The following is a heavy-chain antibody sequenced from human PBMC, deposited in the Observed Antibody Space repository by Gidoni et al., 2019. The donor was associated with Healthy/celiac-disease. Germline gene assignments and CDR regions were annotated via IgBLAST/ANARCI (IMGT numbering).Heavy chain of an antibody. D-gene: IGHD3-22*01. J-gene: IGHJ4*02. V-gene: IGHV3-23*01. CDR3: ATDFYYDSSGTIGY. CDR2: MSGSGGST. Sequence: EVQLLESGGGLVQPGGSLRLSCAASGFTFSSYAMIWVRQAPGKGLEWVSAMSGSGGSTYYADSVKGRFTISRDNSKNTLYLQMNSLRAEDTAVYYCATDFYYDSSGTIGYWGQGTLVTVSS. CDR1: GFTFSSYA.